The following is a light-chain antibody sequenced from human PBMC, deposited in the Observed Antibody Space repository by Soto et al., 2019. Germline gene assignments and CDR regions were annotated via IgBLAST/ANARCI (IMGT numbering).Light chain of an antibody. Sequence: QAVVTQEPSVTVSPGGTVTLTCASSTLAVTSDYYPNWVQQKPGQAPTTLIYSTSNKHSWTPARFSGSLLGGKAALTLSGVQPEDEAEYYCLLYNDGAQPNWVFGGGTKLTVL. CDR2: STS. CDR1: TLAVTSDYY. J-gene: IGLJ3*02. CDR3: LLYNDGAQPNWV. V-gene: IGLV7-43*01.